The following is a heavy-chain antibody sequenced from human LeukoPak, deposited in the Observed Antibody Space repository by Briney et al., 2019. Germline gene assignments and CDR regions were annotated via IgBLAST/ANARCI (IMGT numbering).Heavy chain of an antibody. CDR3: ARDKWDSSSSGDYYYYMDV. V-gene: IGHV4-59*01. CDR2: IYYSGST. D-gene: IGHD6-6*01. Sequence: PSETLSLTCTVSGGSISSYYWSWIRQPPGKGLEWIGYIYYSGSTNYNPSLKSRVTISVDTSKNQFSLKLSSVTAADTAVYYCARDKWDSSSSGDYYYYMDVWGKGTTVTVSS. CDR1: GGSISSYY. J-gene: IGHJ6*03.